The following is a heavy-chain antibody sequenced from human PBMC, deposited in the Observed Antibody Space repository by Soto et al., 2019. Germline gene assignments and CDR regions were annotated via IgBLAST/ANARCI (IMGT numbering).Heavy chain of an antibody. CDR2: INAGNGNT. V-gene: IGHV1-3*01. CDR3: ARAISGYVT. Sequence: ASVKVSCKASGYTFTSYYMHWVRQAPGQGLEWMGWINAGNGNTRYSQKFQGRVTLTRDTSASTAYMDLSSLTSEDAAIYYCARAISGYVTWGQGTLVTVSS. CDR1: GYTFTSYY. D-gene: IGHD5-12*01. J-gene: IGHJ5*02.